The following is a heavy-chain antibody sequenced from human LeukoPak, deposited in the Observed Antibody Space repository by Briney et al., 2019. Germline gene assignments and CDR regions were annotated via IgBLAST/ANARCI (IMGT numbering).Heavy chain of an antibody. J-gene: IGHJ4*02. V-gene: IGHV3-7*01. CDR3: GRHRSGSGTYFIDY. Sequence: GGSLRLSCVVSGFTFSSYSMIWVRQAPGKGLQWVANMRKDGSETKYVESVKGRFTISRDNAKNSLYLQMNSLRAEDTAVYYCGRHRSGSGTYFIDYWGQGTLVSVSS. CDR2: MRKDGSET. D-gene: IGHD3-10*01. CDR1: GFTFSSYS.